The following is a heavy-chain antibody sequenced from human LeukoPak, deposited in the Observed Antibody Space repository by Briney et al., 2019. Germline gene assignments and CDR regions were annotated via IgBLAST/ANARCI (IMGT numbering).Heavy chain of an antibody. D-gene: IGHD3-10*01. CDR1: RFTVSSNY. Sequence: QPGGSLRLSCAASRFTVSSNYMSWVRQAPGKGLEWVSVIYSGNSTYYADSGRGRFTISRDNSKNTLYLQMNSLRVEDTAVYFCARGYLEDYWGQGTLVTVSS. V-gene: IGHV3-66*01. CDR3: ARGYLEDY. CDR2: IYSGNST. J-gene: IGHJ4*02.